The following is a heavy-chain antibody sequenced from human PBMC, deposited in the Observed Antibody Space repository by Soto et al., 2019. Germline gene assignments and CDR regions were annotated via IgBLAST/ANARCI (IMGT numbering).Heavy chain of an antibody. CDR3: VCIFSGGYNSGFYYYGMDV. CDR1: GGSISSSSYY. J-gene: IGHJ6*02. V-gene: IGHV4-39*01. Sequence: PSETLSLTCTVPGGSISSSSYYWGWIRQPPGKGLEWIGSIFYSGSTYYNPSLKSRVTISVDTSKNQFSLKLSSVTAADTAMYYCVCIFSGGYNSGFYYYGMDVWGQGTTVT. CDR2: IFYSGST. D-gene: IGHD5-18*01.